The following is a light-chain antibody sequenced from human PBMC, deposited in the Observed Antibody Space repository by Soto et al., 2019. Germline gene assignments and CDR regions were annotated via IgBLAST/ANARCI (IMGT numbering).Light chain of an antibody. V-gene: IGKV3-20*01. CDR2: GAS. CDR1: QTVSSSF. Sequence: EIVLTQSPGTLSLSPGERATLSCRASQTVSSSFLAWYQQKPGQAPRLLIYGASSRATGIPDRFSGSGSGTDFTLTISRLEPADFAVYYCQQYAGSPRTFGQGTKVEIK. CDR3: QQYAGSPRT. J-gene: IGKJ1*01.